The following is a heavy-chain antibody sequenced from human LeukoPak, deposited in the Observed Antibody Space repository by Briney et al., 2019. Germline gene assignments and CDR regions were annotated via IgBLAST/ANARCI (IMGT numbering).Heavy chain of an antibody. V-gene: IGHV3-33*01. Sequence: GRSLRLSCAASGFTFSSYGMHWVRQAPGKGLEWVAVIWYDGSNKYYADSVKGRFTISRDNSKNTLYLQMNSLRAEDTAVYYCARAFRYNYVILTGYYHDAFDIWGQGTMVTVSS. J-gene: IGHJ3*02. CDR1: GFTFSSYG. D-gene: IGHD3-9*01. CDR3: ARAFRYNYVILTGYYHDAFDI. CDR2: IWYDGSNK.